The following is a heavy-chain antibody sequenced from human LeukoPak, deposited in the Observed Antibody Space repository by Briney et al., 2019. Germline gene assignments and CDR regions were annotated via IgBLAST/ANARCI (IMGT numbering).Heavy chain of an antibody. J-gene: IGHJ4*02. CDR3: ARVGYYASGPFSYFDY. CDR1: GFTFRGYA. Sequence: PGGSLRLSCAASGFTFRGYAMHWVRQAPGKGLEWVAVISYDGSNEYYADSVKGRFTISRDNSKNTLYLQMNSLSVEDTAVYYCARVGYYASGPFSYFDYWGQGTLVTVSS. V-gene: IGHV3-30-3*01. CDR2: ISYDGSNE. D-gene: IGHD3-10*01.